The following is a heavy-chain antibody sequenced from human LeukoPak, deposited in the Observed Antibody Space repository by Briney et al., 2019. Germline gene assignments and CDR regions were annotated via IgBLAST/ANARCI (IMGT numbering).Heavy chain of an antibody. CDR2: IRSKAYGGTT. CDR1: GFTFGDYA. D-gene: IGHD2-15*01. Sequence: GGSLRLSCTASGFTFGDYAMSWLRQAPGKGLEWVGFIRSKAYGGTTEYAASVKGRFTISRDDSKSIAYLQMNSLKTEDTAVYYCTRATYGSGGSCYRGYFGYVGRGTLVTVSS. CDR3: TRATYGSGGSCYRGYFGY. J-gene: IGHJ4*02. V-gene: IGHV3-49*03.